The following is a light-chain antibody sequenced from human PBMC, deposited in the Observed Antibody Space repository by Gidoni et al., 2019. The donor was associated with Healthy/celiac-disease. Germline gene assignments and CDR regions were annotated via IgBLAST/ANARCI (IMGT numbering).Light chain of an antibody. J-gene: IGKJ2*01. CDR2: KAS. Sequence: DIQMTQSPSTLSASVGDRVTITCRASQSISSWLAWYQQKPGKAPKLLIYKASSLEGGFPSRFSGSGSGTEFTLTISSLQPDDFATYYCQQYNSYSHTFGQGTKLEIK. CDR3: QQYNSYSHT. V-gene: IGKV1-5*03. CDR1: QSISSW.